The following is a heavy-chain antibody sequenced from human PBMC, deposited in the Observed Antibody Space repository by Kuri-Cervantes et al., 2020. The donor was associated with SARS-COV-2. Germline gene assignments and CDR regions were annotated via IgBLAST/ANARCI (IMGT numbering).Heavy chain of an antibody. CDR3: ASKGQLEDAFDI. D-gene: IGHD6-6*01. V-gene: IGHV4-39*07. CDR2: IYYSGST. Sequence: SESLSLTCTVSGGSISSSGYYWGWIRQPPGKGLEWIGYIYYSGSTYYNPSLKSRVTISVDTSKNQFSLKLSSVTAADTAVYYCASKGQLEDAFDIWGQGTVVTVSS. CDR1: GGSISSSGYY. J-gene: IGHJ3*02.